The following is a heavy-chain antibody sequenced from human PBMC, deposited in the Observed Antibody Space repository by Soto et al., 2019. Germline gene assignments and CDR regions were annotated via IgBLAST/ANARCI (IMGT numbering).Heavy chain of an antibody. D-gene: IGHD2-8*02. J-gene: IGHJ4*02. CDR1: GYSFTRYW. CDR3: ARVRESTAAFDY. V-gene: IGHV5-51*01. Sequence: PGESLKISCKCSGYSFTRYWIGWVRQMPGKGLEWMGIIYPRDSDTRYSPSFQGQVTTSADKSISTAYLQWSSLKASDTAMYYCARVRESTAAFDYWGQGTLVTVSS. CDR2: IYPRDSDT.